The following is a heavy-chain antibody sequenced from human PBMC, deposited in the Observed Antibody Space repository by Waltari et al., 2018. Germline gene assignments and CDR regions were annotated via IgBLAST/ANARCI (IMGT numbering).Heavy chain of an antibody. Sequence: EVQLVESGGGLVQPGRSLRLSCAASGFTFDKYAMHWVRQAPGKGLEGVSGISWNSGSIGYADSVKCRITISRDNAKNSLNLQMNSLRAEDTAFYYCAKDMGIGATMVDSWGQGTLVTVSS. J-gene: IGHJ4*02. CDR2: ISWNSGSI. V-gene: IGHV3-9*01. CDR1: GFTFDKYA. CDR3: AKDMGIGATMVDS. D-gene: IGHD5-12*01.